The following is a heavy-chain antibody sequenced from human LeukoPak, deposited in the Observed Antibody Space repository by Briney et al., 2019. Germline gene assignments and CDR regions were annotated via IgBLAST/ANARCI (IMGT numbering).Heavy chain of an antibody. CDR3: AVGMVTFEYYFDY. D-gene: IGHD3-3*01. Sequence: GESLKISCKASGYSLTSYWIGWVRHMPGKGLEWMGIIYPGDSDTRYSPSFQGQVTISADKSISTAYLQWSSLKASDTAIYYCAVGMVTFEYYFDYWGQGTLVTVSS. V-gene: IGHV5-51*01. CDR1: GYSLTSYW. CDR2: IYPGDSDT. J-gene: IGHJ4*02.